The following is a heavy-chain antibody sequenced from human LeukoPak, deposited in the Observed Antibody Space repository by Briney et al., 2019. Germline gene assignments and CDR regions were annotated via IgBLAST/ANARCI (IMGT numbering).Heavy chain of an antibody. V-gene: IGHV3-30*02. CDR2: IRYDGSTK. CDR1: GFIFRNYG. J-gene: IGHJ6*03. D-gene: IGHD3-16*02. Sequence: GGSLRLSCAASGFIFRNYGMHWVRQAPGKGLEWVAFIRYDGSTKSYAASVKGRFTISRDNSENTLYLQMSSLGPEDTAAYYCAKDVSSGMDVWGKGTTVTVSS. CDR3: AKDVSSGMDV.